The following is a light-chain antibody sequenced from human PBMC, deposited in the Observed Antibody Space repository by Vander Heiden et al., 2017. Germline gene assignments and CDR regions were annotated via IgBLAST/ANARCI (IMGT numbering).Light chain of an antibody. CDR1: SSDVGSYNL. CDR2: EVS. V-gene: IGLV2-23*02. CDR3: CSYAGSSTL. Sequence: QSALTQPASVSGSPGQSITISCTVTSSDVGSYNLVSWYQQHPGKAPKLIIYEVSKRPSGVSNRSSGSKSGNTASLTIAGLQAEDGADYYCCSYAGSSTLFGGGTKLTVL. J-gene: IGLJ2*01.